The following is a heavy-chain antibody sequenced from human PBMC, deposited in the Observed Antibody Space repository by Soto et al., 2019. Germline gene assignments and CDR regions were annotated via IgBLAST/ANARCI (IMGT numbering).Heavy chain of an antibody. D-gene: IGHD3-22*01. Sequence: SETLSLTCSVSGDSISNSRFYWAWIRQPPGEGLEWIGSIYHTGNAYYNPSLKSRVTISVDTSKNQFSLKLTSVTAADAALYYCAGDFFDSSDYTTNWFDPWGQGTLVTVSS. CDR2: IYHTGNA. CDR3: AGDFFDSSDYTTNWFDP. V-gene: IGHV4-39*01. J-gene: IGHJ5*02. CDR1: GDSISNSRFY.